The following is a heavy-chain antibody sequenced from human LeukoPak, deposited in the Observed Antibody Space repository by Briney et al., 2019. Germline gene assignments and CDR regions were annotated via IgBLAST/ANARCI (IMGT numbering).Heavy chain of an antibody. J-gene: IGHJ4*02. CDR1: GGSINSGGYY. V-gene: IGHV4-31*03. CDR2: IYYSGST. Sequence: SQTLSLTCIASGGSINSGGYYWSWIRQHPGKGLEWIGYIYYSGSTSYNPSLMSRVTISLDTSRNQFSLNLSSVTAADTAVYYCARARQSGSSNPFDYWGQGTLVTVSS. CDR3: ARARQSGSSNPFDY. D-gene: IGHD1-26*01.